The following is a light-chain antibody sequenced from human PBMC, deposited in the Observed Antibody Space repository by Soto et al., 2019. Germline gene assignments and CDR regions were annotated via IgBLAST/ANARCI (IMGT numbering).Light chain of an antibody. Sequence: QSVLTQPPSASGSPGQSVTISCTGSSSDVGGYNYVSWCQQHPGKAPKLMIYEVSKRPSGVPDRFSGSKSDNTASLTVSGLQAEDEADYYCSSYAGSNNYVFGTGNMVTVL. CDR3: SSYAGSNNYV. CDR1: SSDVGGYNY. V-gene: IGLV2-8*01. CDR2: EVS. J-gene: IGLJ1*01.